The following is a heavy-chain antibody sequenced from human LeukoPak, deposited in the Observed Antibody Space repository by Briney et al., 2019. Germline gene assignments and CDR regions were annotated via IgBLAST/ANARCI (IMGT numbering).Heavy chain of an antibody. Sequence: ASVKVSCKASGYTFTSYGISWVRQAPGQGLEWMGWISAYNGNTNYAQKLQGRVTMTTDTSTSTAYMELRSLRSDDTAVYYCARDILADYGSGSYYNVLDAFDIWGQGTMVTVSS. CDR2: ISAYNGNT. V-gene: IGHV1-18*01. CDR3: ARDILADYGSGSYYNVLDAFDI. CDR1: GYTFTSYG. D-gene: IGHD3-10*01. J-gene: IGHJ3*02.